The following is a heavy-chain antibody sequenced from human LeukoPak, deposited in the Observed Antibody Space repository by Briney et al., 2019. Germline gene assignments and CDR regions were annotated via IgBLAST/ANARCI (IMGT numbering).Heavy chain of an antibody. V-gene: IGHV3-23*01. D-gene: IGHD3-22*01. CDR2: ISGSGGST. J-gene: IGHJ4*02. CDR3: AKSSSAFQDWIFDY. CDR1: GFIFSSYA. Sequence: PGGSLGLSCAASGFIFSSYAMSWVRQAPGKGLEWVSGISGSGGSTYYAGSVEGRFTISRDNSKDTLYLQMNSLRAEDTAIYYCAKSSSAFQDWIFDYWGQGTLVTVSS.